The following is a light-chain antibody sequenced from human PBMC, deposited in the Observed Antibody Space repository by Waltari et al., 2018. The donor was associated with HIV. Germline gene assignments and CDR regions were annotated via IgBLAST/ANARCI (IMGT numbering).Light chain of an antibody. V-gene: IGLV2-14*02. CDR1: SSEVGSYNL. CDR2: EVT. CDR3: SSYTGYNDFL. J-gene: IGLJ3*02. Sequence: FALHQPAPVSGSPGQSITIPCPLRSSEVGSYNLVHGYPQYPGKAPKLIIYEVTKRPSGVSNLFSGSKSGNTASLTVSGLQADDEADYYCSSYTGYNDFLFGAGTKLTVL.